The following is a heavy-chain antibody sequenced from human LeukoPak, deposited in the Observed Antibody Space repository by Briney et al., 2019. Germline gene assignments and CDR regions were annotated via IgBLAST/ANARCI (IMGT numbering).Heavy chain of an antibody. J-gene: IGHJ4*02. CDR2: ISGSGGST. D-gene: IGHD3-22*01. V-gene: IGHV3-23*01. CDR1: GITLSNYG. Sequence: PGGSLRLSCVVSGITLSNYGMSWVRQAPGKGLEWVAGISGSGGSTNYADSVKGRFTISRDNAKNTLYLQMKGLRAEDTAVYFCAKRGVVIRVILVGFHKEAYYFDSWGQGALVTVSS. CDR3: AKRGVVIRVILVGFHKEAYYFDS.